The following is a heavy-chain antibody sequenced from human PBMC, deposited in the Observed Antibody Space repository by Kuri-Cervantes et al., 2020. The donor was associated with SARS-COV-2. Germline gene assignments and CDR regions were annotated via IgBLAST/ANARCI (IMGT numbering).Heavy chain of an antibody. CDR1: GFTFSNHA. J-gene: IGHJ4*02. CDR2: VSYDGGSE. D-gene: IGHD3-3*01. V-gene: IGHV3-30-3*01. CDR3: ARETFWSGYYFYGNIDH. Sequence: GESLKISCEGSGFTFSNHALYWIRQAPGEGLEWVAVVSYDGGSEWYADSLKGRFSISRDNPKNTVYLQMNSLRTEDTALYYCARETFWSGYYFYGNIDHWGQGTLVTVSS.